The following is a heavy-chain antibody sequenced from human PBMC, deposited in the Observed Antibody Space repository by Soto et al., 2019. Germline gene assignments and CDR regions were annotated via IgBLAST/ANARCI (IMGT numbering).Heavy chain of an antibody. Sequence: ASVKVSCKASGYNFTSYAISWVRQAPGQALEWMGGIIPIFGTANYAQKFQGRVTITADESTSTAYMELSSLRSEDTAVYYCAGPRITMIVVAHPSAFDIWGQGTMVTVSS. D-gene: IGHD3-22*01. CDR3: AGPRITMIVVAHPSAFDI. V-gene: IGHV1-69*13. J-gene: IGHJ3*02. CDR1: GYNFTSYA. CDR2: IIPIFGTA.